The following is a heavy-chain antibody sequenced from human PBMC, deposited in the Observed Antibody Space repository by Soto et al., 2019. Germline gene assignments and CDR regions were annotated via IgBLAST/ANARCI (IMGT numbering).Heavy chain of an antibody. CDR3: ARVSVNWFDP. CDR2: IGAYNGNT. V-gene: IGHV1-18*01. Sequence: GASLKVSCKTSGYTFTSYGISWVRQAPGQGLEWMGWIGAYNGNTNYAQKLQGRVTMTTDTSTSTAYMELRSLRSDDTAAYYCARVSVNWFDPWRQGTLVTVSS. D-gene: IGHD6-19*01. CDR1: GYTFTSYG. J-gene: IGHJ5*02.